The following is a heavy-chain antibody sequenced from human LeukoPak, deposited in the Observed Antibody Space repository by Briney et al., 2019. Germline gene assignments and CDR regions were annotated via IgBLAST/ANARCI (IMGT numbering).Heavy chain of an antibody. V-gene: IGHV4-39*01. Sequence: SETLSLTCTVSGGSISSSSYYWGWIPQPPGKGLEWIGSIYYSGSTYYNPSLKSRVTISVDTSKNQFSLKLSSVTAADTAVYYCARHTKGYCSSTSCYYYYYMDVWGKGTTVTVSS. D-gene: IGHD2-2*01. CDR2: IYYSGST. CDR3: ARHTKGYCSSTSCYYYYYMDV. CDR1: GGSISSSSYY. J-gene: IGHJ6*03.